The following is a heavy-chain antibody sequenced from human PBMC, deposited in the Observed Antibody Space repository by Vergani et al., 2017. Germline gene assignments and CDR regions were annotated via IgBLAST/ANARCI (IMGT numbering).Heavy chain of an antibody. CDR3: ARDRNYDILASPNYYFDY. V-gene: IGHV1-69*01. J-gene: IGHJ4*02. CDR2: IIPIFGTA. CDR1: GGTFSSYA. Sequence: QVQLVQSGAEVKKPGSSVKVSCKASGGTFSSYAISWVRQAPGQGLEWMGGIIPIFGTANYAQKFQGRVTMTADESTSTAYMELSSLRSEDTALYYCARDRNYDILASPNYYFDYWGQGTLVTGSS. D-gene: IGHD3-9*01.